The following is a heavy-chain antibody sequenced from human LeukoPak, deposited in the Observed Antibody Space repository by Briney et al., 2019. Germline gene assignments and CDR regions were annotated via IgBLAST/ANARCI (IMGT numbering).Heavy chain of an antibody. CDR1: GGSFSGYY. V-gene: IGHV4-34*01. CDR3: ARAKAWSGYYYNWFDP. CDR2: INHSGST. D-gene: IGHD3-3*01. J-gene: IGHJ5*02. Sequence: PSETLSLTCAVYGGSFSGYYWSWIRQPPGKGLEWIGEINHSGSTNYNPSLKRRVTISVDTSKNQFSLKLSSVTAADTAVYYCARAKAWSGYYYNWFDPWGQGTLVTVSS.